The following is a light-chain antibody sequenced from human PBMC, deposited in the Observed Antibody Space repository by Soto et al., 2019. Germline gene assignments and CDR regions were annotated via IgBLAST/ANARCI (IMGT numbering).Light chain of an antibody. J-gene: IGLJ2*01. V-gene: IGLV2-23*01. Sequence: QSAMTQPASVSGSPGRSITISCTGTSSDVGSYNLVSWYQQHPGKAPRLTIYEGSKRPSGVSNRFSGSKSGNTASLTISGLQAEDEADYYCCSYAGSSTVVFGGGTKLTVL. CDR3: CSYAGSSTVV. CDR2: EGS. CDR1: SSDVGSYNL.